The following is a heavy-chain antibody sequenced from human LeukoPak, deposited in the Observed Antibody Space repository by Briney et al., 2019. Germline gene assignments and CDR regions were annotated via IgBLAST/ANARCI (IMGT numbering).Heavy chain of an antibody. Sequence: GGSLRLSCAASGFTFSSYSMNWVRQAPGKGLEWVSSISSSSSYIYYADSVKGRFTISRDNAKNSLYLQMNSLSAEDTAVYYCARTGYGDYDAFDIWGQGTMVTVSS. CDR1: GFTFSSYS. D-gene: IGHD4-17*01. CDR2: ISSSSSYI. J-gene: IGHJ3*02. V-gene: IGHV3-21*01. CDR3: ARTGYGDYDAFDI.